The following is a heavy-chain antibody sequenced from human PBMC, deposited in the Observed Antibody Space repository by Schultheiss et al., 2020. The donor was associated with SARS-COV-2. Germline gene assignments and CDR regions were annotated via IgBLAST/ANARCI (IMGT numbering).Heavy chain of an antibody. D-gene: IGHD6-13*01. CDR3: AKDLIAAAGTDQAGVDAFDI. CDR2: ISGSGGST. V-gene: IGHV3-23*01. J-gene: IGHJ3*02. Sequence: GESLKISCAASGFTFSSYAMSWVRQAPGKGLEWVSAISGSGGSTYYADSVKGRFTISRDNSKNTLYLQMNSLRAEDTAVYYCAKDLIAAAGTDQAGVDAFDIWGQGTMVTVSS. CDR1: GFTFSSYA.